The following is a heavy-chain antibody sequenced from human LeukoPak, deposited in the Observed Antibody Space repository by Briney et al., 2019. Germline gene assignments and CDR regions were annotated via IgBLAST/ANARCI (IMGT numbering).Heavy chain of an antibody. CDR2: INPSGSST. CDR3: ARDRQGRTSYYDSSGYYHFDY. D-gene: IGHD3-22*01. V-gene: IGHV1-46*01. J-gene: IGHJ4*02. CDR1: GYTFTRYY. Sequence: GASVKVSCKASGYTFTRYYMHWVRQAPGQGLEWMGIINPSGSSTSYAQKFQGRVTMTRDTSTSTVYMELSSLRSEDTAVYYCARDRQGRTSYYDSSGYYHFDYWGQGTLVTVSS.